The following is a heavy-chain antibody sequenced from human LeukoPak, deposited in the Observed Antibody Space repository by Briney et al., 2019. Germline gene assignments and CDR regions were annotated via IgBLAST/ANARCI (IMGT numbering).Heavy chain of an antibody. D-gene: IGHD5-18*01. CDR1: GFTFSSYA. CDR2: ISYDGSNK. V-gene: IGHV3-30-3*01. CDR3: ARGGFVDTAMVLYY. Sequence: GGSLRLSCAASGFTFSSYAMRWVRQAPGKGLEWVAVISYDGSNKYYADSVKGRFTISRDNSKNTLYLQMNSLRAEDTAVYYCARGGFVDTAMVLYYWGQGTLVTVPS. J-gene: IGHJ4*02.